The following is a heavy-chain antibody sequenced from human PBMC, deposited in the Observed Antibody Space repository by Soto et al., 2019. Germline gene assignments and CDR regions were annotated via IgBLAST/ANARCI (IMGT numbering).Heavy chain of an antibody. CDR1: GGSISSSSYY. CDR2: IYYSGST. V-gene: IGHV4-39*01. CDR3: ARSGGSFNFDY. Sequence: SETLSLTCTVSGGSISSSSYYWGWIRQPPGKGLEWIGSIYYSGSTYYNPSLKSRVTISVDTSKNQFSLKLSSVTAADTAMYYCARSGGSFNFDYWGQGTLVTVSS. J-gene: IGHJ4*02. D-gene: IGHD1-26*01.